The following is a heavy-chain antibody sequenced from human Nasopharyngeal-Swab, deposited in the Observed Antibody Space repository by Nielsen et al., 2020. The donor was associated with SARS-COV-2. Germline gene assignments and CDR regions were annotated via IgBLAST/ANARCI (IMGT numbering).Heavy chain of an antibody. J-gene: IGHJ6*02. Sequence: WIRQHPGKGLEWVSSISSSSSYIYYADSVKGRFTISRDNAKNSLYLQMNSLRAEDTAVYYCARDPVATLNYYYYGMDVWGQGTTVTVSS. D-gene: IGHD5-12*01. V-gene: IGHV3-21*01. CDR2: ISSSSSYI. CDR3: ARDPVATLNYYYYGMDV.